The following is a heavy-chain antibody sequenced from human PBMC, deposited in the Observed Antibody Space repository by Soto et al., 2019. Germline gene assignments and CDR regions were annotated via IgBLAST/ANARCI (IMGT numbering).Heavy chain of an antibody. Sequence: EMQLLESGGGLVQPGGSLRLSCVVSGFSFSTYGVACVCQAPGKGLEWVCGVSGGSGVTHYTDSVKGRFTISGDDSKNTVYLQMHSLRGEDTAVYYCTRWNGYCDLWGQGTLVTVSS. J-gene: IGHJ4*02. CDR3: TRWNGYCDL. D-gene: IGHD1-1*01. V-gene: IGHV3-23*01. CDR2: VSGGSGVT. CDR1: GFSFSTYG.